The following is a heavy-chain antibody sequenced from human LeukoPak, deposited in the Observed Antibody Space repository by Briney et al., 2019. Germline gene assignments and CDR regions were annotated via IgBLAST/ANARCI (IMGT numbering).Heavy chain of an antibody. CDR1: GSTFSTYA. V-gene: IGHV3-23*01. J-gene: IGHJ4*02. CDR3: AAGTGY. D-gene: IGHD6-13*01. Sequence: GGSLRLSCTASGSTFSTYALSWVGQAQGKGLEWVSAISGSGGSTYYADSVKGRFTISRDNSKNTLYLQMNSLRAEDTAVYYAAAGTGYWGQGTLVTVSS. CDR2: ISGSGGST.